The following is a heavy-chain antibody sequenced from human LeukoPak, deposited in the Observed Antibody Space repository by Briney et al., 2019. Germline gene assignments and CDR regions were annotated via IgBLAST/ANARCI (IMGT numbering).Heavy chain of an antibody. V-gene: IGHV4-39*01. CDR2: IYYSGST. J-gene: IGHJ5*02. CDR1: GGSISSSSYY. Sequence: PSETLSLTCTVSGGSISSSSYYWGWIRQPPGKGLEWIGSIYYSGSTYYNPSLKSRVTISVDTSKNQFSLKLSSVTAADTAVYYCARGGYSSNKYWFAPWGQGTLVTVSS. D-gene: IGHD6-13*01. CDR3: ARGGYSSNKYWFAP.